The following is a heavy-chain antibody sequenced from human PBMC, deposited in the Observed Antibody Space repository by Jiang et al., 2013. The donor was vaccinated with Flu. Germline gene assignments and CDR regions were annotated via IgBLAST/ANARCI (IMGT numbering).Heavy chain of an antibody. J-gene: IGHJ6*02. CDR2: TYYRSKWYN. CDR3: ARDYYDSSGYPTFNYYYYGMDV. D-gene: IGHD3-22*01. Sequence: QTLSLTCAISGDSVSSNSAAWNWIRQSPSRGLEWLGRTYYRSKWYNDYAVSVKSRITINPDTSKNQFSLQLNSVTPEDTAVYYCARDYYDSSGYPTFNYYYYGMDVWGQGTTVTVSS. V-gene: IGHV6-1*01. CDR1: GDSVSSNSAA.